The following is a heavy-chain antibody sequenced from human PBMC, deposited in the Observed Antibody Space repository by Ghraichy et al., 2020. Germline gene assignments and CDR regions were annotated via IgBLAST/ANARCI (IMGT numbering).Heavy chain of an antibody. CDR3: ARDLKYSYGYSPIDY. J-gene: IGHJ4*02. CDR1: GFTFDDYG. Sequence: WGSLRLSCAASGFTFDDYGMSWVRQAPGKGLEWVSGINWNGGSTGYADSVKGRFTISRDNAKNSLYLQMNSLRAEDTALYYCARDLKYSYGYSPIDYWGQGTLVTVSS. D-gene: IGHD5-18*01. CDR2: INWNGGST. V-gene: IGHV3-20*04.